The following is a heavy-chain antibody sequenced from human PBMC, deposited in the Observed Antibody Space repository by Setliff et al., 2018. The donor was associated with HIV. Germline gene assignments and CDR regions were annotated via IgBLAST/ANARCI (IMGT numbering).Heavy chain of an antibody. D-gene: IGHD2-15*01. J-gene: IGHJ3*02. V-gene: IGHV4-4*09. Sequence: SETLSLTCTVSGGSISSYYWSWIRQPPGKGLEWIGYIYTSGSTNYNPSLKSRVTISLDTSRNQFSLKLGSVAAADTAMYYCAREHCSGGSCNGFDIWGQGTMVTVSS. CDR1: GGSISSYY. CDR3: AREHCSGGSCNGFDI. CDR2: IYTSGST.